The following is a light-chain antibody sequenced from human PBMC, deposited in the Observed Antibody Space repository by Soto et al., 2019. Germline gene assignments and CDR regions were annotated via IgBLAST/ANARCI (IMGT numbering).Light chain of an antibody. CDR2: GAS. V-gene: IGKV3-20*01. CDR1: QSVSNNY. CDR3: QQYGSSGT. J-gene: IGKJ1*01. Sequence: EIVLTHFPGTLSLFPGERATLSCRASQSVSNNYLAWYQQKPGQAPRLVIFGASNRATGIPDRFSASGSGTDFTLTISRLEPEDFAVYYCQQYGSSGTFGQGTKVDIK.